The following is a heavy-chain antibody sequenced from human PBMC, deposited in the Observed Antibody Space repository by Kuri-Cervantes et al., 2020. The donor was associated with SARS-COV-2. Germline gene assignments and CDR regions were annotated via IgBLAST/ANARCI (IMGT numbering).Heavy chain of an antibody. CDR1: GFTFSSYG. V-gene: IGHV3-33*03. Sequence: GESLKISCAASGFTFSSYGMHWVRQAPGKGLEWVAVIWYDGSNEYYADSVKGRFTISRDNAKNSPYLQMNSLRAEDTAVYYCAKGPPAYFDYWGQGTLVTVSS. J-gene: IGHJ4*02. CDR2: IWYDGSNE. CDR3: AKGPPAYFDY.